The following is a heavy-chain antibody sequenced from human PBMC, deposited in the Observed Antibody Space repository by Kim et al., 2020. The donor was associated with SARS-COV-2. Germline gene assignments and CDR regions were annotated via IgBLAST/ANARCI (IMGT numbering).Heavy chain of an antibody. V-gene: IGHV3-7*01. CDR3: ATEDFFRLDY. CDR2: K. Sequence: KYYADSVKGRFAISRDNAEKSVHLQMNSLRGEDTAIYYCATEDFFRLDYWGQGNLVTVSP. D-gene: IGHD3-3*01. J-gene: IGHJ4*02.